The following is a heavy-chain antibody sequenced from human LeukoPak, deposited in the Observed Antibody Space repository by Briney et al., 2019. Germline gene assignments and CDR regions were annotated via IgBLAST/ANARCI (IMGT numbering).Heavy chain of an antibody. CDR2: ISAYNGNT. CDR1: GYTFTSYG. J-gene: IGHJ4*02. Sequence: ASVKVSCKASGYTFTSYGISWVRQAPGQGLEWMGWISAYNGNTNYAQKLQGRVTMTTDTSTSTAYMELRSLRSDDTAVYYCARDLDIVVVVAAKTPTDYWGQGTLVTVSS. V-gene: IGHV1-18*01. CDR3: ARDLDIVVVVAAKTPTDY. D-gene: IGHD2-15*01.